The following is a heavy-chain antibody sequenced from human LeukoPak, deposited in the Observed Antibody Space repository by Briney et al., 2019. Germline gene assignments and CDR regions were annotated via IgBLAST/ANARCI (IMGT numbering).Heavy chain of an antibody. D-gene: IGHD6-19*01. CDR3: ARRVAVAGFFDY. Sequence: SETLSLTCTVSGGSISSSSYYWGWIRQPPGKGLEWIGSIYYSGSTYYNPSLKSRVTISVDTSKNQFSLKLSSVTAADTAMYYCARRVAVAGFFDYWGQGTLVTVSS. CDR2: IYYSGST. CDR1: GGSISSSSYY. V-gene: IGHV4-39*01. J-gene: IGHJ4*02.